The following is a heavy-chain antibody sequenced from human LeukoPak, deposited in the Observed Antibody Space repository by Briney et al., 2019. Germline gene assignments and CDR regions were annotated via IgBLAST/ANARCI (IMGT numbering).Heavy chain of an antibody. CDR2: IIPIFDTA. CDR3: ARERGITMVRGVIGDAFDI. J-gene: IGHJ3*02. V-gene: IGHV1-69*13. D-gene: IGHD3-10*01. CDR1: GGTFSSYS. Sequence: SVKVSCKASGGTFSSYSISWVRQAPGQGLEWMGGIIPIFDTADYAQKFQGRVTITADESTSTAYMELSSLRSEDTAVYYCARERGITMVRGVIGDAFDIWGQGTMVTVSS.